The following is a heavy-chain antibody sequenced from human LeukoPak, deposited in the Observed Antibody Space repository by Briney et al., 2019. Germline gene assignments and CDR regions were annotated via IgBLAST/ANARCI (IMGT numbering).Heavy chain of an antibody. D-gene: IGHD2-2*01. Sequence: SETLSLTCAVSGGSFSGYYWSWIRQPPGQGLEWIGEINHSGSTNYNPSLKSRVTISVDTSKNQFSLNLSSVTAADTAVYYCARLVVVPAATHARDYWGQGTLVTVSS. CDR3: ARLVVVPAATHARDY. CDR2: INHSGST. CDR1: GGSFSGYY. V-gene: IGHV4-34*01. J-gene: IGHJ4*02.